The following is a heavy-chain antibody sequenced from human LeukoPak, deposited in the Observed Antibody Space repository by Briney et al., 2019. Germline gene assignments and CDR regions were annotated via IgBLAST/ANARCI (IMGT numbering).Heavy chain of an antibody. CDR2: IYHSGST. CDR3: ARRSGSGYYYFDY. CDR1: GYSISSGYY. Sequence: KPSETLSLTXAVSGYSISSGYYWGWIRQPPGKGLEWIGSIYHSGSTYYNPSLKSRVTISVDTSKNQFSLKLNSVTAADTAVYYCARRSGSGYYYFDYWGQGTLVTVSS. J-gene: IGHJ4*02. D-gene: IGHD3-10*01. V-gene: IGHV4-38-2*01.